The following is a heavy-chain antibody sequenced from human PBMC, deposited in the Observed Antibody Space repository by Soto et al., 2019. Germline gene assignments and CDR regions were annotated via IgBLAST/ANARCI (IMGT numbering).Heavy chain of an antibody. D-gene: IGHD2-2*01. V-gene: IGHV3-33*01. CDR3: VTDYSSTGYGLVY. Sequence: WVRQAPGKGLEWVAVIWSDGSNEYYADSVKGRFTISRDNSKNTLYMQMSSLKVEDTAVYYCVTDYSSTGYGLVYWGQGALVTVSS. J-gene: IGHJ4*02. CDR2: IWSDGSNE.